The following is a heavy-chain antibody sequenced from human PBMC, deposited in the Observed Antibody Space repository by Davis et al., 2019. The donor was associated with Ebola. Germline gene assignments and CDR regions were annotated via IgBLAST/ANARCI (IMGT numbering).Heavy chain of an antibody. V-gene: IGHV3-13*01. J-gene: IGHJ6*02. D-gene: IGHD3-10*01. CDR1: GFTFSSYD. CDR2: IGTAGDT. Sequence: GGSLRLSCAASGFTFSSYDMHWVRHATGKGLEWVSAIGTAGDTYYPGSVNGRFTISRENAKNSLYLQMNSLRAGDTAVYYCARVAPYGSGYYYYYYGMDVWGQGTTVTVSS. CDR3: ARVAPYGSGYYYYYYGMDV.